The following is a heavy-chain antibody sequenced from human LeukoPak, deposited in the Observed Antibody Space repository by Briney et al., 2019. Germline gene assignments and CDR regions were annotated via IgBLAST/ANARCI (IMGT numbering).Heavy chain of an antibody. Sequence: SETLSLTCTVSGGSVSSGSYYWSWIRQPPGKGLEWIGYIYYSGSTNYNPSLKSRVTISVDTSKNQFSLKPSSVTAADTAVYYCARDQLPTGCMDVWGQGTTVTVSS. CDR1: GGSVSSGSYY. J-gene: IGHJ6*02. CDR2: IYYSGST. CDR3: ARDQLPTGCMDV. V-gene: IGHV4-61*01. D-gene: IGHD5-24*01.